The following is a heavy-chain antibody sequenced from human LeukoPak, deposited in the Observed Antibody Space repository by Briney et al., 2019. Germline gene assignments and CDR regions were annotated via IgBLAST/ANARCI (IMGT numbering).Heavy chain of an antibody. CDR2: IRYDGTNK. J-gene: IGHJ4*02. D-gene: IGHD5-18*01. V-gene: IGHV3-30*02. CDR3: ATGRDTAMVRLDY. CDR1: GFTFSSYG. Sequence: GGSLRLSCAASGFTFSSYGMHWVRQAPGKGLEWVAFIRYDGTNKYYADSVKGRFTISRDNSKNTMYLQMNSLRAEDTAVYFCATGRDTAMVRLDYWGQGTLVTVSS.